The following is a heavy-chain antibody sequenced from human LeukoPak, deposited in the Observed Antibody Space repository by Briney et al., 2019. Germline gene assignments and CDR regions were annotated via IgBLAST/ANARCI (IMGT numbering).Heavy chain of an antibody. D-gene: IGHD3-22*01. CDR3: ARPRARYYYDTTDYGMDV. J-gene: IGHJ6*02. CDR2: ISSSSSYT. CDR1: GFTFSSYT. V-gene: IGHV3-21*01. Sequence: PGGSLRLSCEASGFTFSSYTIHWVRQTAGKGLEWVSSISSSSSYTYYSDSVKGRFTISRDNAKNSLYLQMTSLRAEDTAAYYCARPRARYYYDTTDYGMDVWGQGTTVTVSS.